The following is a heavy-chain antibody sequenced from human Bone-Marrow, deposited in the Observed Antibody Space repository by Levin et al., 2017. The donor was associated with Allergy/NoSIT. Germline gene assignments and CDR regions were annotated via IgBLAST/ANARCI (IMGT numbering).Heavy chain of an antibody. V-gene: IGHV3-21*01. CDR3: ARLLSSTSIF. CDR2: ICTSSNYI. Sequence: GESLKISCVASGFTFSSYSMNWVRQAPGKGLEWVSSICTSSNYIYYADSVKGRFTISRDNSKKSLFLHMNGLRADDTAVYYCARLLSSTSIFWGQGTLVTVSS. D-gene: IGHD6-6*01. J-gene: IGHJ4*02. CDR1: GFTFSSYS.